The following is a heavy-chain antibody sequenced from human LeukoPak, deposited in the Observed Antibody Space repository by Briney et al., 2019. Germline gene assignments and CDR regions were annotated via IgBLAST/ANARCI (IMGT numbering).Heavy chain of an antibody. Sequence: GASVKVSCKASGYTFDNYGISWVRQAPGQGLEWMGWISGYNRNTKYAQKSQGRVTMTTDTSTNAAHMELRSLRSDDTAVYYCARDCGYQCLFDYWGQGTLVTVSS. J-gene: IGHJ4*02. CDR1: GYTFDNYG. CDR2: ISGYNRNT. CDR3: ARDCGYQCLFDY. D-gene: IGHD5-12*01. V-gene: IGHV1-18*01.